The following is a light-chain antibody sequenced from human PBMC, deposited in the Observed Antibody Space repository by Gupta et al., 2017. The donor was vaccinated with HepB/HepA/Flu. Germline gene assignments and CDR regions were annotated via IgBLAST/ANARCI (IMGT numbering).Light chain of an antibody. CDR3: CSYTGTSTWV. V-gene: IGLV2-23*02. J-gene: IGLJ3*02. CDR1: RSDVGSYNL. CDR2: DVS. Sequence: QSALTQPASVSGSPGQSLTISCTGTRSDVGSYNLVSWYQQHPGKAPKLMIYDVSERPSGVSNRFSGSKSGNTASLTISGLQAEDEADYYCCSYTGTSTWVFGGGTKVTVL.